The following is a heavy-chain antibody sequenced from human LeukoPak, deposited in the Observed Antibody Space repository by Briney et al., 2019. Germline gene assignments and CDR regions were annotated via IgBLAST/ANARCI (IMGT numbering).Heavy chain of an antibody. CDR3: ARNRDYSNTERGFDY. J-gene: IGHJ4*02. CDR2: VNPKRGET. Sequence: ASVKVSCKTSGYTFTAYSIHCVRQAPGQGLEWMGWVNPKRGETHSAQKCQGRVTMTAGTSISTACMELRRVTSDDTAVYYCARNRDYSNTERGFDYSGQGTLVTVSS. CDR1: GYTFTAYS. D-gene: IGHD4-11*01. V-gene: IGHV1-2*02.